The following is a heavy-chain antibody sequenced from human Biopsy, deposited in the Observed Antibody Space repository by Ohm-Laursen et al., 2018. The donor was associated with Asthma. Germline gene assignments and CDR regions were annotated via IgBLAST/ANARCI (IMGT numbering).Heavy chain of an antibody. Sequence: ASVKISCKTSGDSFSNYAISWVRQAPGQGLEWMGGLIPVLGTPDHAQMFEGRVTITADESTSTAYMELSSLSSEDTAVYYCARGYSGSDRIVYYYSGLEVWGQGTTVTVSS. CDR2: LIPVLGTP. J-gene: IGHJ6*02. D-gene: IGHD5-12*01. CDR1: GDSFSNYA. V-gene: IGHV1-69*13. CDR3: ARGYSGSDRIVYYYSGLEV.